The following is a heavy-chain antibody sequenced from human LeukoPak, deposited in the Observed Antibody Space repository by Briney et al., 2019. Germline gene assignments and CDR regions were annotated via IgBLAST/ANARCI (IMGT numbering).Heavy chain of an antibody. CDR3: AKAPATGEGYYFYYMDV. Sequence: GGSLRLSCAASGFASGFTFSDYAVSWVRQAPGKGPEWVASVNGRGATTYYADSVRGRFTITRDNSKNTLYLQMISLGADDTAIYFCAKAPATGEGYYFYYMDVWGKGTTVTVSS. D-gene: IGHD7-27*01. J-gene: IGHJ6*03. CDR1: GFTFSDYA. V-gene: IGHV3-23*01. CDR2: VNGRGATT.